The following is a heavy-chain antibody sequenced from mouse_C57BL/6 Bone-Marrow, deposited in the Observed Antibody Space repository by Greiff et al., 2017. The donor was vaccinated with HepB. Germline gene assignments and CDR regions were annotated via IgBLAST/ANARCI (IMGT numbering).Heavy chain of an antibody. CDR3: ARQGDHYYAMDY. J-gene: IGHJ4*01. Sequence: EVQLVESGGGLVKPGGSLKLSCAASGFTFSSYTMSWVRQTPEKRLEWVATISGGGGNTYYPDSVKGRFTISRDNAKNTLYLQMSSLRSEDTALYYCARQGDHYYAMDYWGQGTSVTVSS. CDR1: GFTFSSYT. CDR2: ISGGGGNT. V-gene: IGHV5-9*01.